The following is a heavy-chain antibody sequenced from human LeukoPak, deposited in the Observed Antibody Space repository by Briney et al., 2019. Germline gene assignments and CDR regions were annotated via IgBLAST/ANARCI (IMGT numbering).Heavy chain of an antibody. V-gene: IGHV4-39*01. CDR2: VHFSGAT. CDR1: GVSISSDNY. D-gene: IGHD6-19*01. CDR3: ATHRMWLVGLES. J-gene: IGHJ1*01. Sequence: PSETLSLTCIVSGVSISSDNYWGWIRQSPGKGLELIGSVHFSGATHYNPSRKSRVAITLDTSNNHFSLKLNSVTAADTAIYYCATHRMWLVGLESWGQGTLVTVSS.